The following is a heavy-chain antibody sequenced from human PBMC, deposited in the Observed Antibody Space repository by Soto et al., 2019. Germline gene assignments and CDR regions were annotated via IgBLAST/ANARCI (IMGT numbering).Heavy chain of an antibody. CDR1: GYTFTSYG. J-gene: IGHJ4*02. CDR3: ARVGCSSTSCYWPPSHY. V-gene: IGHV1-18*01. CDR2: ISAYNGNT. D-gene: IGHD2-2*01. Sequence: ASVEVSCKASGYTFTSYGISWVRQAPGQGLEWMGWISAYNGNTNYAQKLQGRVTMTTDTSTSTAYMELRSLRSDDTAVYYCARVGCSSTSCYWPPSHYWGQGTLVTVSS.